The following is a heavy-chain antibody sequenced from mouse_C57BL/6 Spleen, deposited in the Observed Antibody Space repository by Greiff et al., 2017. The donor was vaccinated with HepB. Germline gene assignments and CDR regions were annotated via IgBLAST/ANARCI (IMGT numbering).Heavy chain of an antibody. Sequence: QVQLQQPGAELVKPGASVKLSCKASGYTFTSYWMHWVKQRPGRGLEWIGRIDPNSGGTKYNEKFKSKATLTVDKPSSTAYMQLISLTSEDSAVYYCARDYYYGSYYYAMDYWGQGTSVTVSS. CDR1: GYTFTSYW. D-gene: IGHD1-1*01. CDR3: ARDYYYGSYYYAMDY. V-gene: IGHV1-72*01. CDR2: IDPNSGGT. J-gene: IGHJ4*01.